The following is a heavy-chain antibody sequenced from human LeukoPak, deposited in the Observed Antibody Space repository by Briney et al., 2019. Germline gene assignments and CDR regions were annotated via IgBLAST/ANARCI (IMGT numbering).Heavy chain of an antibody. D-gene: IGHD5-12*01. CDR2: MHNSGSS. J-gene: IGHJ3*02. V-gene: IGHV4-59*01. Sequence: SETLSLTCSVSGASTSHFYWNWIRQPPGKGLEWIGYMHNSGSSKHSPSLKSRVTISIDTSKNQFSLQLTSVTAADTAIYYCARSAEWLRNAFDIWGKGTMVSVSS. CDR1: GASTSHFY. CDR3: ARSAEWLRNAFDI.